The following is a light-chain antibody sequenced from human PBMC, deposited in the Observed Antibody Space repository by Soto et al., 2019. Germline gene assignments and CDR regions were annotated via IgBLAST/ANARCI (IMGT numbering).Light chain of an antibody. Sequence: ESVLTQSPGSLSLSPGETATLSCRASQSIINNYLAWYQQKPGQAPRLRIYGASIRATGVPDRFSGSGSGTGFTLTITRLEAEDFAVYYCQQYGTSPLMYTFGQGTKLGVK. CDR1: QSIINNY. J-gene: IGKJ2*01. CDR3: QQYGTSPLMYT. V-gene: IGKV3-20*01. CDR2: GAS.